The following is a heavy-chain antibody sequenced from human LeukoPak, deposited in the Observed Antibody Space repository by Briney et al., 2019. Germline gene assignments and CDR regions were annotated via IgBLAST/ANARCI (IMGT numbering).Heavy chain of an antibody. J-gene: IGHJ4*02. D-gene: IGHD1-7*01. Sequence: PGGSLRLSCAASGFTFSGYAMHWVRQAPGKGLEWVAVISYDGTNKYYADSVKGRFTNSRDNSKNTLYLQMNSLRVEDTAVYYCARAELLSLDYWGQGTLVTVSS. CDR3: ARAELLSLDY. CDR1: GFTFSGYA. CDR2: ISYDGTNK. V-gene: IGHV3-30*04.